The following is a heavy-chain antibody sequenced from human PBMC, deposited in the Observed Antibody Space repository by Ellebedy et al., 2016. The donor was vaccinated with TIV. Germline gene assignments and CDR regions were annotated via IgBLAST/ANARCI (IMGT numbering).Heavy chain of an antibody. CDR3: ARDDGSSNFDY. Sequence: GESLKISXTASGFTFSSYSMNWVRQAPGTGLEWVSYISSSSSYIYYADSVKGRFTISRDNAKNSLYLQMNRLRAEDTAVYYCARDDGSSNFDYWGQGTLVTVSS. CDR2: ISSSSSYI. CDR1: GFTFSSYS. J-gene: IGHJ4*02. V-gene: IGHV3-21*01. D-gene: IGHD6-6*01.